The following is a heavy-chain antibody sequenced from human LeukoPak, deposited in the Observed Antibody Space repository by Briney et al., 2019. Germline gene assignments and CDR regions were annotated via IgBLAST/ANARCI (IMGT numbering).Heavy chain of an antibody. CDR2: IYTSGST. CDR3: ARVRYGSGSYYFFDY. J-gene: IGHJ4*02. V-gene: IGHV4-4*07. Sequence: SETLSLTCAVSGGSISSFYWSRIRQPAGKGLEWIGRIYTSGSTNYNPSLKSRVTMSVDTSKNQFSLKLSSVTAADTAVYYCARVRYGSGSYYFFDYWGQGTLVTVSS. D-gene: IGHD3-10*01. CDR1: GGSISSFY.